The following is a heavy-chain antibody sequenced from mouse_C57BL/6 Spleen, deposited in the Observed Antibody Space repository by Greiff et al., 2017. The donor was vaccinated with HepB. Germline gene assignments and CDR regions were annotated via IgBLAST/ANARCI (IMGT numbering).Heavy chain of an antibody. Sequence: EVMLVESEGGLVQPGSSMKLSCTASGFTFSDYYMAWVRQVPEKGLEWVANINYDGSSTYYLDSLKSRFIISRDNAKNILYLQMSSLKSEDTATYYCARENGLYAMDYWGQGTSVTVSS. CDR2: INYDGSST. V-gene: IGHV5-16*01. J-gene: IGHJ4*01. CDR3: ARENGLYAMDY. CDR1: GFTFSDYY.